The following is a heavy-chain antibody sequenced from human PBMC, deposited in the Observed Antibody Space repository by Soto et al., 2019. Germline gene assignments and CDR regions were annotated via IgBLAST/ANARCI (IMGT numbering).Heavy chain of an antibody. V-gene: IGHV1-18*04. D-gene: IGHD3-3*01. Sequence: ASVKVSCKASGYTFTSYGISWVRQAPGPGLEWMGWISAYNGNTNYAQKLQGRVTMTTDTSTSTAYMELRSLRSDDTAVYYCARYYDFWSGYNLAGKYYGMDVWGQGTTVTVSS. CDR3: ARYYDFWSGYNLAGKYYGMDV. CDR1: GYTFTSYG. CDR2: ISAYNGNT. J-gene: IGHJ6*02.